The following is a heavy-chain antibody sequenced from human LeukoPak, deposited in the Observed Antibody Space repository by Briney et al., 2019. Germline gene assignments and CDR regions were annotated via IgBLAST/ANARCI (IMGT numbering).Heavy chain of an antibody. J-gene: IGHJ4*02. CDR1: GFTFSSYW. V-gene: IGHV3-7*04. CDR3: ARVPGEESRSDY. Sequence: GGSLRLSCAVSGFTFSSYWMSWVRQAPGKGLQWVANIKQDGSEKYYVDSVKGRFTISRDNAKNSLYLQMNSLRVEDTALYYCARVPGEESRSDYWGQGTLVTVSS. D-gene: IGHD7-27*01. CDR2: IKQDGSEK.